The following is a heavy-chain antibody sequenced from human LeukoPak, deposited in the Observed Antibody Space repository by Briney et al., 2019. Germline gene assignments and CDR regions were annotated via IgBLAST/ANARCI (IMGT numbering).Heavy chain of an antibody. CDR1: GGSLSGKY. V-gene: IGHV4-34*01. CDR3: ATSGDSSGYYYIDY. Sequence: ETLSPPRAVYGGSLSGKYWRWIRPPPGKALEWIGEINHRVNTNYNPSLKSRVTISVDTSKNLFSLKLSAVTAADTAVYYCATSGDSSGYYYIDYWGQGTLVTVSS. CDR2: INHRVNT. J-gene: IGHJ4*02. D-gene: IGHD3-22*01.